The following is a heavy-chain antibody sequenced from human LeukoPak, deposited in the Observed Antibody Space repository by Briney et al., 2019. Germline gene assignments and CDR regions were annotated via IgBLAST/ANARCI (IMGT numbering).Heavy chain of an antibody. J-gene: IGHJ4*02. CDR3: AKDFGSGYLNYFDY. V-gene: IGHV3-21*01. D-gene: IGHD3-22*01. CDR1: GFTFSSYS. CDR2: ISSSSSYI. Sequence: GGSLRLSCAASGFTFSSYSMNWVRQAPGKGLEWVSSISSSSSYIYYADSVKGRFTISRDNAKNSLYLQMNSLRAEDTAVYYCAKDFGSGYLNYFDYWGQGTLVTVSS.